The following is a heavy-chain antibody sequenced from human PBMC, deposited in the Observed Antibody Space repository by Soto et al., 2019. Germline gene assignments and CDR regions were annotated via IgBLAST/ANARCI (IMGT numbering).Heavy chain of an antibody. CDR3: ARVTPGNNLYYFSGLDV. J-gene: IGHJ6*02. CDR1: GFTLATYG. V-gene: IGHV3-30-3*01. CDR2: ISYEGSNT. Sequence: GFLSLCCVASGFTLATYGIHWVRQAPGKGLEWVALISYEGSNTYYADSVKGRFTISRDNSKNTLYLQMNRLRPEDTGVYYCARVTPGNNLYYFSGLDVWGQGTSVTVSS. D-gene: IGHD3-10*01.